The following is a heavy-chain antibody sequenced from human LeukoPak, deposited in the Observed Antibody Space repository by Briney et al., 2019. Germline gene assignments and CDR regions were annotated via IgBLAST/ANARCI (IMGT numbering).Heavy chain of an antibody. CDR3: ARDDYGANNWFDP. Sequence: SETLSLTCTVSGYSISSGYYWGWIRQPPGKGLEWIGSIYHSGSTYYNPSLKSRVTISVDTSKNQFSLKLSSVTAADTAVYYCARDDYGANNWFDPWGQGTLVTVSS. CDR1: GYSISSGYY. D-gene: IGHD4-17*01. V-gene: IGHV4-38-2*02. CDR2: IYHSGST. J-gene: IGHJ5*02.